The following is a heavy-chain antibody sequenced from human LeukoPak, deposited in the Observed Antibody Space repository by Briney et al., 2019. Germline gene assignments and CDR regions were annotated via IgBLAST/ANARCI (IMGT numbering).Heavy chain of an antibody. V-gene: IGHV1-46*01. CDR2: INPSGGST. Sequence: ASVKVSCKASGYTFTGYYMHWVRQAPGQGLEWMGIINPSGGSTSYAQKFQGRVTMTRDTSTSTVYMELSSLRSEDTAVYYCARDRPVHVLRFLEWLLFDYWGQGTLVTVSS. J-gene: IGHJ4*02. CDR3: ARDRPVHVLRFLEWLLFDY. D-gene: IGHD3-3*01. CDR1: GYTFTGYY.